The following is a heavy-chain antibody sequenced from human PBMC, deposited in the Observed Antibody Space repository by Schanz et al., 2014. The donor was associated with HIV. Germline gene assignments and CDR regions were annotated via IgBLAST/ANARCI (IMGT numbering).Heavy chain of an antibody. V-gene: IGHV3-23*01. D-gene: IGHD6-13*01. CDR3: ARETSGFSTSWPPRYHYYGMDV. CDR1: GFMFSSYG. Sequence: ESGGGLVPPGGSLRLSCAASGFMFSSYGMGWVRQAPGKGLEWVSIIGSGGGRTYYADSVKSRFTISRDNSKNTLYLEMNSLRPEDTAVYYCARETSGFSTSWPPRYHYYGMDVWGQGTTVTVSS. J-gene: IGHJ6*02. CDR2: IGSGGGRT.